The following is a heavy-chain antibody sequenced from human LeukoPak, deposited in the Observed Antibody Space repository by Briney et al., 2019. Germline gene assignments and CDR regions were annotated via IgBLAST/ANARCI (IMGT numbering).Heavy chain of an antibody. Sequence: PSETLTLTCTVSGGSISSGGYYWSWIRQPPGKGLEWIGYIYHSGSTYYNPSLKSRVTISVDRSKNQFSLKLSSVTAADTAVYYCAGTYYYGSGSYNYYYMDVWGKGTTVTVSS. V-gene: IGHV4-30-2*01. CDR1: GGSISSGGYY. D-gene: IGHD3-10*01. J-gene: IGHJ6*03. CDR2: IYHSGST. CDR3: AGTYYYGSGSYNYYYMDV.